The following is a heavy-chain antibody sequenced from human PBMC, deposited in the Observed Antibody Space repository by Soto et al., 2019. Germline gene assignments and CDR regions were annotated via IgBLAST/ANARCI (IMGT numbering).Heavy chain of an antibody. CDR2: IYPGDSDT. CDR3: ARHFRGHSGAFDI. V-gene: IGHV5-51*01. Sequence: PGVSLTLSCQGSGYSFTSYWMGWLRQLPGKGLEWMGIIYPGDSDTRYSPSFQGQVTISADKSISTAYLQWSSLKASDTAMYYCARHFRGHSGAFDIWGQGTMVTVSS. D-gene: IGHD1-26*01. CDR1: GYSFTSYW. J-gene: IGHJ3*02.